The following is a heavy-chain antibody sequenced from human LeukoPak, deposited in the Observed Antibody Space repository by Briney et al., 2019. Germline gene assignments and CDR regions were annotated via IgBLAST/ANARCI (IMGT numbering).Heavy chain of an antibody. D-gene: IGHD5-24*01. J-gene: IGHJ4*02. CDR2: IYYSGNT. CDR1: GGSISSSTYY. Sequence: SETLSLTCPVSGGSISSSTYYWAWIRQPPGKGLEWIGSIYYSGNTYYNPSLKSRVTISADTSKNHFSLKLSSVTAADTAVYYCARALGWLLGYFDYWGQGTLVTVSS. CDR3: ARALGWLLGYFDY. V-gene: IGHV4-39*07.